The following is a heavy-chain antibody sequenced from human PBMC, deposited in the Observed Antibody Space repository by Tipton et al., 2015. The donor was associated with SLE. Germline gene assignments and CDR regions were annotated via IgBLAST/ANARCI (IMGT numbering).Heavy chain of an antibody. CDR1: GGSFSGYY. J-gene: IGHJ4*02. CDR3: ASLGDCSSTSCYLFDY. V-gene: IGHV4-34*01. D-gene: IGHD2-2*01. Sequence: GLVKPSETLSLTCAVYGGSFSGYYWSWICQPPGKGLEWIGEINHSGSTNYNPSLKSRVTISVDTSKNQFSLKLSSVTAADTAVYYCASLGDCSSTSCYLFDYWGQGTLVTVSS. CDR2: INHSGST.